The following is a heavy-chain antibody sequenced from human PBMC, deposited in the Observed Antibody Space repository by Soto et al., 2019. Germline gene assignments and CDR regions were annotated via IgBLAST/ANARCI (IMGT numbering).Heavy chain of an antibody. CDR1: GGSISSGDYH. CDR2: IYYSGST. CDR3: ARDARPDGVDP. J-gene: IGHJ5*02. V-gene: IGHV4-30-4*01. Sequence: SETLSLTCTVSGGSISSGDYHWSRIRQPPGKGLEWIGYIYYSGSTYYNPSLKSRVTISVDTSKNQFSLKLSSVTAADTAVYYCARDARPDGVDPWGQGTLVTVSS.